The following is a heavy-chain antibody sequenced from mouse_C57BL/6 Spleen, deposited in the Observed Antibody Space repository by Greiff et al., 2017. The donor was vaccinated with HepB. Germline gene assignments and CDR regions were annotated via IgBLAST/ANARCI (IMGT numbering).Heavy chain of an antibody. CDR3: AREYDYDVADYAMDY. CDR2: ISDGGSYT. V-gene: IGHV5-4*01. CDR1: GFTFSSYA. Sequence: EVQLVESGGGLVKPGGSLKLSCAASGFTFSSYAMSWVRQTPEKRLEWVATISDGGSYTYYPDNVKGRFTISRDNAKNNLYLQMSHLKSEDTAMYYCAREYDYDVADYAMDYWGQGTSVTVSS. J-gene: IGHJ4*01. D-gene: IGHD2-4*01.